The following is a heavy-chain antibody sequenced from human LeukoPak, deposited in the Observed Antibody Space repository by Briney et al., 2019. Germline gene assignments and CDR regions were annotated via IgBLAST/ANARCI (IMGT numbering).Heavy chain of an antibody. CDR2: IYTSGST. V-gene: IGHV4-4*07. CDR3: ARDSKDIHEWLRFKSWFDP. J-gene: IGHJ5*02. D-gene: IGHD5-12*01. CDR1: GGSISSYY. Sequence: SETLSLTCTVSGGSISSYYWSWIRQPAGKGLEWIGRIYTSGSTNYNPSLKSPVTMSVDTSKNQFSLKLSSVTAADTAVYYCARDSKDIHEWLRFKSWFDPWGQGTLVTVSS.